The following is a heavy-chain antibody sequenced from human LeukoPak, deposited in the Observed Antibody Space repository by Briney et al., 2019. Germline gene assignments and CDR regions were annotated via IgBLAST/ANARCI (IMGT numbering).Heavy chain of an antibody. D-gene: IGHD3-22*01. V-gene: IGHV3-7*01. CDR1: GFTFSNSW. J-gene: IGHJ5*02. CDR2: IKPDGSAQ. CDR3: ANGGTYSSGP. Sequence: VQPGGSLRLSCAASGFTFSNSWMSWVRQAPGKGLEWVATIKPDGSAQYYVDSVKGRFTISRDNAKNSLFLQINSLRAEDTAVYYCANGGTYSSGPWGQGTLVTVSS.